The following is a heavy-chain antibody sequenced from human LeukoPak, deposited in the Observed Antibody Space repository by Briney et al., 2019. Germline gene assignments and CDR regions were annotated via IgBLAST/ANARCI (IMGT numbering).Heavy chain of an antibody. J-gene: IGHJ4*02. V-gene: IGHV4-34*01. CDR1: GGSFSGYY. D-gene: IGHD3-10*01. CDR3: ARGRFKGFGELFHY. CDR2: INHSGST. Sequence: SETLSLTCAVYGGSFSGYYWSWIRQPPGKGLEWIGEINHSGSTNYNPSLKSRVTISVDTSKNQFSLKPSSVTAADTAVYYCARGRFKGFGELFHYWGQGTLVTVSS.